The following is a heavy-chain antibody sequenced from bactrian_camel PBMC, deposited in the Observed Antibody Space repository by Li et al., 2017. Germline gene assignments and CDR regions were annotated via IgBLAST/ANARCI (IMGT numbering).Heavy chain of an antibody. J-gene: IGHJ4*01. CDR3: AADPSRSYCTGGYWRHPVMVPNKY. CDR2: LFTGDDSA. D-gene: IGHD7*01. V-gene: IGHV3S1*01. Sequence: HVQLVESGGGSVQAGGSLRLSCVASGFASKRFCIGWFRQAPGKEREGVAVLFTGDDSAYYADSVKGRFTISQDTADDTLNLNLQMNDLKPEDTAMYYCAADPSRSYCTGGYWRHPVMVPNKYWGQGTQVTVS. CDR1: GFASKRFC.